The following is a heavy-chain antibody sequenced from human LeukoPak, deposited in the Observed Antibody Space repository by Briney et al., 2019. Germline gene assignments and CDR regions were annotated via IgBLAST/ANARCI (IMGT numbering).Heavy chain of an antibody. J-gene: IGHJ4*02. CDR2: ISGSSGST. V-gene: IGHV3-23*01. CDR3: AKDGRVAQETELYYFDY. D-gene: IGHD1-26*01. CDR1: GFTFSIYA. Sequence: PGGSLRLSCAASGFTFSIYAMTWVRQTPGKGLEWVSGISGSSGSTFYADFVEGRFTISRDNSYNTLYLQMNGLRAEDTAVYYCAKDGRVAQETELYYFDYWGQGTLVTVSS.